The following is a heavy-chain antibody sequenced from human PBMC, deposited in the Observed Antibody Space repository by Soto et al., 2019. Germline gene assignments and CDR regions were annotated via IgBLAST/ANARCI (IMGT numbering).Heavy chain of an antibody. CDR3: ARVRFGYSYGPGWEIFDY. D-gene: IGHD5-18*01. CDR1: GYTFTGYY. Sequence: QVQLVQSGAEVKKPGASVKVSCKASGYTFTGYYMHWVRQAPGQGLGWMGWINPNSGGTNYAQKFQGRVTMTRDTSISTAYMELSRLRSDDTAVYYCARVRFGYSYGPGWEIFDYWGQGTLVTVSS. CDR2: INPNSGGT. V-gene: IGHV1-2*02. J-gene: IGHJ4*02.